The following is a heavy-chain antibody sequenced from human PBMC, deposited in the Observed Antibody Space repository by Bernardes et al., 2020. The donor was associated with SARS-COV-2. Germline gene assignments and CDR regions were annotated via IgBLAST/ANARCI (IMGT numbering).Heavy chain of an antibody. J-gene: IGHJ4*02. CDR2: ISAYNGDT. CDR1: GYTFINHD. V-gene: IGHV1-18*01. Sequence: ASVKVSCEASGYTFINHDINWVRQAPGQGLEWMGWISAYNGDTIYAQDFQGRVSMTTDTSSSTVYMELRSLRSDDTAVYYCARVRGRTMIRGVSDYWGQGTRVTVSS. CDR3: ARVRGRTMIRGVSDY. D-gene: IGHD3-10*01.